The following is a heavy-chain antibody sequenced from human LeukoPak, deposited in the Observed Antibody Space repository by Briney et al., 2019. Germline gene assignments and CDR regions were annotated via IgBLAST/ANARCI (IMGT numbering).Heavy chain of an antibody. Sequence: GGSLRLSCAASGFTFSSYSMNWVRQAPGKGLEWVSFISTSSSYIYYADSVKGRFTISRDNAKNSLYLQMNSLRAEDTAVYYCATEGYCSGGSCYSFDYWGQGTLVTVS. D-gene: IGHD2-15*01. J-gene: IGHJ4*02. CDR3: ATEGYCSGGSCYSFDY. CDR1: GFTFSSYS. CDR2: ISTSSSYI. V-gene: IGHV3-21*01.